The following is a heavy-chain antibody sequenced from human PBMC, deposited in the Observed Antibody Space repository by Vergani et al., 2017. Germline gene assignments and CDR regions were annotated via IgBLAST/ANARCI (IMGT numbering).Heavy chain of an antibody. CDR2: ISAYNGNT. J-gene: IGHJ6*02. D-gene: IGHD6-13*01. V-gene: IGHV1-18*01. CDR1: GYTFTSYG. Sequence: QVQLVQSGAEVKKPGASVKVSCKASGYTFTSYGISWVRQAPGQGLEWMGWISAYNGNTNYAQKLQGRVTMTTDTSTSTAYMELRSLRSDDTAVYYCARDRGIDSSSWYWRYTPSYYYYGMDVWGQGTTVTVSS. CDR3: ARDRGIDSSSWYWRYTPSYYYYGMDV.